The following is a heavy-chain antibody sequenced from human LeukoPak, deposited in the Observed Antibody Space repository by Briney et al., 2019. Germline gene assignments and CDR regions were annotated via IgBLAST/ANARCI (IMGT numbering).Heavy chain of an antibody. Sequence: SETLSLTCTVSGGSISSYYWSWVRQPPGKGLEWIGYIYYSGSTNYNPSLKSGVTISLAPSKNQFSLKLSSVTAADTAVYYCATQNGFYYGSGSFYPTSSFDYWGQGTLVTVSS. CDR3: ATQNGFYYGSGSFYPTSSFDY. CDR2: IYYSGST. V-gene: IGHV4-59*08. D-gene: IGHD3-10*01. J-gene: IGHJ4*02. CDR1: GGSISSYY.